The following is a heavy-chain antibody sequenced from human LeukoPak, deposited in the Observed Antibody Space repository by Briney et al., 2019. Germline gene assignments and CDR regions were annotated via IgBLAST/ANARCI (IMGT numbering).Heavy chain of an antibody. CDR2: FNSDGSST. CDR1: GITFRSYW. CDR3: ARSYGDYFGDYGMDV. J-gene: IGHJ6*02. D-gene: IGHD4-17*01. V-gene: IGHV3-74*01. Sequence: GSLRLSRAASGITFRSYWTHWVRQGPGKGLVWVSRFNSDGSSTSYADSVKGRFTISRDNAKNTLYLQTNSLRAEDTAVYYCARSYGDYFGDYGMDVWGQGTTVTVSS.